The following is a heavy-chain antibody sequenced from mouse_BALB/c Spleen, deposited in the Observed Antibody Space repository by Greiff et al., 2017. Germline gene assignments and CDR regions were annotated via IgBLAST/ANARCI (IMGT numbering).Heavy chain of an antibody. CDR3: ARQPFITTVVGDWYFDV. D-gene: IGHD1-1*01. CDR2: IHYSGST. J-gene: IGHJ1*01. Sequence: VQLKESGPDLVKPPQSLSLTCTVTGYSITSGYSWHWIRQFPGNKLEWMGYIHYSGSTNYNPSLKSRISITRDTSKNQFFLQLNSVTTEDTATYYCARQPFITTVVGDWYFDVWGAGTTVTVSS. CDR1: GYSITSGYS. V-gene: IGHV3-1*02.